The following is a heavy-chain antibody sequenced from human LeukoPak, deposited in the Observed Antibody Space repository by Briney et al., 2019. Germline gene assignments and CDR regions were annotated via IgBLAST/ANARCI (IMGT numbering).Heavy chain of an antibody. J-gene: IGHJ6*03. V-gene: IGHV3-21*01. D-gene: IGHD5-18*01. CDR2: IGSSSSSK. CDR3: ARVNRAMTAVYYYYMDV. Sequence: PGGSLRLSCTASGFTFSSYSMNWVRQAPGKGLEWVSCIGSSSSSKYYAESVKGRFTISRDNAKNSLYLQMNSLRAEDTAVYYCARVNRAMTAVYYYYMDVWGKGTTVTVSS. CDR1: GFTFSSYS.